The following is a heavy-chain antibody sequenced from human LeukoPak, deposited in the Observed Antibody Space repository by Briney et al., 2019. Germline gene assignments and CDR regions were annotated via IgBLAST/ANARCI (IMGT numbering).Heavy chain of an antibody. V-gene: IGHV4-39*01. CDR1: GGSISSYY. D-gene: IGHD2-21*02. CDR3: ARLRVVTTSVDY. J-gene: IGHJ4*02. Sequence: ASETLSLTCTVSGGSISSYYWGWIRQPPGKGLEYIGSIYYSGSTYYNPSLKSRVTISVDTSKNQFSLNLSSVTAADTAVYYCARLRVVTTSVDYWGQGTLVTVSS. CDR2: IYYSGST.